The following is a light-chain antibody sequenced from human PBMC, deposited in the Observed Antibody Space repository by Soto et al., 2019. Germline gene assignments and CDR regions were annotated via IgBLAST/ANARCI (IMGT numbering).Light chain of an antibody. V-gene: IGLV1-40*01. CDR3: QFYDSSLSGYV. CDR2: GNN. J-gene: IGLJ1*01. CDR1: SANIGAAYN. Sequence: QSVLTQPPSVSGAPGQRVTISCTGSSANIGAAYNVDWYQQLPGTAPKLLIYGNNNRPSGVPARFSCSKSGTSASLAIACLQAEDEGAYYCQFYDSSLSGYVFGTGTKLTVL.